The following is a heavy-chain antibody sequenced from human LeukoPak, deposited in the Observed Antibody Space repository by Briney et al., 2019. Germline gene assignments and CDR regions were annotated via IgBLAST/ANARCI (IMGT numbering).Heavy chain of an antibody. CDR1: GFNFISSW. J-gene: IGHJ4*02. D-gene: IGHD2/OR15-2a*01. CDR2: INHSGST. Sequence: GSLRLSCAASGFNFISSWMNWIRQPPGKGLEWIGEINHSGSTNYNPSLKSRVTISVDTSKNQFSLKLSSVTAADTAVYYCARYKNRPVTTLFDYWGQGTLVTVSS. V-gene: IGHV4-34*01. CDR3: ARYKNRPVTTLFDY.